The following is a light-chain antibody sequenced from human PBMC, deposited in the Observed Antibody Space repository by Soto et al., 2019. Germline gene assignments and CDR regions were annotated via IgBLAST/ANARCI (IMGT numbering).Light chain of an antibody. V-gene: IGKV3-11*01. CDR1: QSVSSY. CDR2: DAS. Sequence: EIVLTQSPATLSLSPGERATLSCRASQSVSSYLAWYQQKPGQAPRLLIYDASNRATGIPARFSGSGSGTDFTLTICSPAPEDFAVYYCQQRSNWLPFGQGTKLAIK. J-gene: IGKJ2*01. CDR3: QQRSNWLP.